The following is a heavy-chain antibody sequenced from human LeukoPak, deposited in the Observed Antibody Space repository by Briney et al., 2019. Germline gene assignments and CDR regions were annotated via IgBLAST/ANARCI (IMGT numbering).Heavy chain of an antibody. CDR1: GFTFSRYD. J-gene: IGHJ4*02. Sequence: PGGSLRLSCAASGFTFSRYDMHWVRQAPGKGLDWVAVISDDGSKKDYADSVKGRFTISRDNSKNTLYLQMNSLRAEDTAVYYCVLGHYGGLFDNWGQGTLVTVSS. CDR3: VLGHYGGLFDN. D-gene: IGHD4-23*01. V-gene: IGHV3-30-3*01. CDR2: ISDDGSKK.